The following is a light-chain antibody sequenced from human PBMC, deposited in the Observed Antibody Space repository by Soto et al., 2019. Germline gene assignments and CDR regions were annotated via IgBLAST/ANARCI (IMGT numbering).Light chain of an antibody. Sequence: EVVLTHSPGTLSLSPGERATLSCRAGQSVSSSYLAWYQQKPGQAPKVLIYRASSRATGIPDRFSGSGSGTEFTLTISSLQSEDFAVYFCQRYGSSPLITFGQGTRLEIK. CDR1: QSVSSSY. CDR3: QRYGSSPLIT. CDR2: RAS. V-gene: IGKV3-20*01. J-gene: IGKJ5*01.